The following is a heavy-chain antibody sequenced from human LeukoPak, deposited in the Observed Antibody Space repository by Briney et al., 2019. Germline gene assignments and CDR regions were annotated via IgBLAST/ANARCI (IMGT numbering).Heavy chain of an antibody. CDR3: AREGYYYDNSGYYDY. Sequence: ASVKVSCKASDYTFTNYGISWLRQAPGQGLEWMGWISVYNGNTKYAQKLQGRVTMTTDTSTSTAYKELRSLRSDDTALYYCAREGYYYDNSGYYDYWGQGTLVTVSS. CDR1: DYTFTNYG. J-gene: IGHJ4*02. CDR2: ISVYNGNT. D-gene: IGHD3-22*01. V-gene: IGHV1-18*01.